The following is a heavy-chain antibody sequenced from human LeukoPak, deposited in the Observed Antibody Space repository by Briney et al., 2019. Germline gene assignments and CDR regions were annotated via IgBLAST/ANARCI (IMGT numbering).Heavy chain of an antibody. CDR1: GGSISSYY. CDR2: IYYSGST. D-gene: IGHD3-3*01. J-gene: IGHJ4*02. V-gene: IGHV4-59*08. Sequence: SETLSLTCTVSGGSISSYYWSWIRQPPGKGLEWIGYIYYSGSTNYNPSLKSRVTISVDTSKNQFSLKLSSVTAAYTAVYYCARHPLLRRFWSGYLGEIDYWGQGTLVTVSS. CDR3: ARHPLLRRFWSGYLGEIDY.